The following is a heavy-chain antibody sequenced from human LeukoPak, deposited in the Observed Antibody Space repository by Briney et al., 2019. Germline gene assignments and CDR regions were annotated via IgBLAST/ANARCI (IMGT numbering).Heavy chain of an antibody. Sequence: QTGGSLTLSCAASGFTFSSFGMHWVRQAPGKGLEWVAVIWYDASNKYYADSVKGRFTISRDNSKNTLYLQMNSLRDDDTAVYYCVRGVGVSRFNYLDPWGQGTLVIVSS. CDR3: VRGVGVSRFNYLDP. CDR2: IWYDASNK. CDR1: GFTFSSFG. V-gene: IGHV3-33*01. J-gene: IGHJ5*02. D-gene: IGHD1-7*01.